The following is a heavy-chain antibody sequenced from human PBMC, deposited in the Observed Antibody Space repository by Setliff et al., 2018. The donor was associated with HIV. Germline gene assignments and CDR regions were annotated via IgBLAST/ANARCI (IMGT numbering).Heavy chain of an antibody. J-gene: IGHJ4*02. CDR1: GFTFSNYN. V-gene: IGHV3-21*01. CDR3: SGSYQAMDY. D-gene: IGHD1-26*01. Sequence: PGGSLRLSCAASGFTFSNYNMNWVRQAPGKGLEWVSSISRISTYIYYADSVKGRFTISRDNAKNSLYLQMNSLRDDDTAVYYCSGSYQAMDYWGQGTLVTVSS. CDR2: ISRISTYI.